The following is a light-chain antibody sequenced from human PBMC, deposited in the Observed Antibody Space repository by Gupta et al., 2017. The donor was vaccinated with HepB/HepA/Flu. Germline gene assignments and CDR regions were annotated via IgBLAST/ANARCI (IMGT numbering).Light chain of an antibody. CDR1: SSNIGSNF. J-gene: IGLJ3*02. CDR3: SAWDDSLNGRV. V-gene: IGLV1-44*01. CDR2: NDN. Sequence: QSVLTQPPSASGTPGQRVTISCSGSSSNIGSNFVNWYQQLPGTDPKLLIYNDNQRPSGFPDRFSGSKSGTSASLAISELQSEDEADYYCSAWDDSLNGRVFGGGTKLTVL.